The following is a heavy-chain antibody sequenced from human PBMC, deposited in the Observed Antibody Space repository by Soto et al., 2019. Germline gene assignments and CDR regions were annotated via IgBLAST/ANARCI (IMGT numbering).Heavy chain of an antibody. J-gene: IGHJ3*02. CDR3: AKGGYYSLFDI. V-gene: IGHV3-23*01. CDR2: ISGSGGRT. D-gene: IGHD3-16*01. Sequence: GGPLRLSCVASGFPFGSYDMRWVRQTPGKGLEWVSGISGSGGRTYYADSVKGRFTISRDNSNNTLSLQMHILRVEDTAVYFCAKGGYYSLFDIWGQGTMVTVSS. CDR1: GFPFGSYD.